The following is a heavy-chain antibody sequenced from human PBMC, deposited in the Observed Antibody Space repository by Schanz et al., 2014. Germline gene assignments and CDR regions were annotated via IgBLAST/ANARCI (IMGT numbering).Heavy chain of an antibody. D-gene: IGHD6-6*01. CDR3: ARDRLAAQGIDS. CDR2: ITYSGGT. J-gene: IGHJ4*02. V-gene: IGHV4-59*12. Sequence: QVQLQESGPGLVRPSETLSLTCTVSGGSISSYYWSWIRQSPGKGPEWIGYITYSGGTNHNASLKSRVTISIDTSKNQSPLNLRSVTAADTAVYYCARDRLAAQGIDSWGQGTLVTVSS. CDR1: GGSISSYY.